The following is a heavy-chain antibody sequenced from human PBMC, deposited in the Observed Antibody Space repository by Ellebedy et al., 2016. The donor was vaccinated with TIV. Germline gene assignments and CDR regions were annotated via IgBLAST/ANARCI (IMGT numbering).Heavy chain of an antibody. CDR3: AKERTAWGAFDI. Sequence: GESLKISXAASGFTFSSYAMSWVRQAPGKGLEWVSAISGSGGSTYYADSVKGRFTISRDNSKNTLYLQMNSLRAEDTAVYYCAKERTAWGAFDIWGQGTMVTVSS. D-gene: IGHD1-26*01. V-gene: IGHV3-23*01. J-gene: IGHJ3*02. CDR1: GFTFSSYA. CDR2: ISGSGGST.